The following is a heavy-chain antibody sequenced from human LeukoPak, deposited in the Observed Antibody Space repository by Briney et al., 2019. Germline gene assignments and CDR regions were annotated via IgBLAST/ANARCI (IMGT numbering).Heavy chain of an antibody. J-gene: IGHJ4*02. CDR3: ARDSIAAPHCYDY. D-gene: IGHD6-13*01. CDR2: INPKSGGT. V-gene: IGHV1-2*02. CDR1: RYTFTDYY. Sequence: GASVKVSCKASRYTFTDYYIHWLRQAPGQGLEWMGWINPKSGGTNYAQKFQGRVTMTRDTSISTAYMDLSRLRSDDTAVYYCARDSIAAPHCYDYWGQGTLVTVSS.